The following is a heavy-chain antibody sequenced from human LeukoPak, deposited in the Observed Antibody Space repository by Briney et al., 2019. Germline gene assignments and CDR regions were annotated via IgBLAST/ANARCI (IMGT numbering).Heavy chain of an antibody. D-gene: IGHD2-2*01. Sequence: GRSLRLSCAASGFTFRSYSMNWVRQAPGKGLEWVSSISSSSSYISYADSVKGRFTISRDNAKNSLYLQMISLRAEDTAVYYCARDSGDIVVVPAAILAQYYFDYWGQGTLVTVSS. CDR2: ISSSSSYI. CDR1: GFTFRSYS. CDR3: ARDSGDIVVVPAAILAQYYFDY. J-gene: IGHJ4*02. V-gene: IGHV3-21*01.